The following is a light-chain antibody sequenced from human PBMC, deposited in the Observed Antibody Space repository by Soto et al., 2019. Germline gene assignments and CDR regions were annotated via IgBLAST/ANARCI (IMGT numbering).Light chain of an antibody. CDR1: SSNIGNNY. Sequence: QSVLTLPPSVSAAPGQKVTISCSGSSSNIGNNYVSWYQQLPGAAPKLLIFDDDRRPPGIPGRFSGSKSGTSATLGITGLQTGDEADYYCGTWDNSLSVWVFGGGTKVTVL. CDR2: DDD. CDR3: GTWDNSLSVWV. V-gene: IGLV1-51*01. J-gene: IGLJ3*02.